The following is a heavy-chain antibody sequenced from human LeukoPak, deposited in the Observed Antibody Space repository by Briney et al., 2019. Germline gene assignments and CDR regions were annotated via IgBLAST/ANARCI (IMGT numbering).Heavy chain of an antibody. J-gene: IGHJ6*03. Sequence: SETLSLTCAVYGGSFSGYYWSWIRQPPGKGLEWIGEINHSGSTNYNPSLKSRVTISVDTSKNQFSLKLSSVTAADTAVYYCARVMRLRKYYGEYYYYMDVWGKGTTVTVSS. D-gene: IGHD3-3*01. V-gene: IGHV4-34*01. CDR3: ARVMRLRKYYGEYYYYMDV. CDR1: GGSFSGYY. CDR2: INHSGST.